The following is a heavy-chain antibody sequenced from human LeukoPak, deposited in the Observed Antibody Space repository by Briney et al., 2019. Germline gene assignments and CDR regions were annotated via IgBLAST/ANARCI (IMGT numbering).Heavy chain of an antibody. CDR2: IIPILGIA. J-gene: IGHJ6*02. CDR1: GGTFSSYA. Sequence: SVKVSCKASGGTFSSYAISWVRQAPGQGLDWMGRIIPILGIANYAQKFQGRVTITADKSTSTAYMELSSLRSEDTAVYYCARVGCRSTSCYYYGMDVWGQGTTVTVSS. D-gene: IGHD2-2*01. V-gene: IGHV1-69*04. CDR3: ARVGCRSTSCYYYGMDV.